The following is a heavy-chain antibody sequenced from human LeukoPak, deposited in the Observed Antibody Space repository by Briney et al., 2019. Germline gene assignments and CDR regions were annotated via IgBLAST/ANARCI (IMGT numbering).Heavy chain of an antibody. D-gene: IGHD6-19*01. V-gene: IGHV3-30*04. CDR1: GFTFSSYA. CDR2: ISYDGSNK. CDR3: ARDRFKTRIAVASLDY. J-gene: IGHJ4*02. Sequence: GGSLRLSCAASGFTFSSYAMHWVRQAPSKGLEWVAVISYDGSNKYYADSVKGRFTISRDNSKNTLYLQMNSLRAEDTAVYYCARDRFKTRIAVASLDYWGQGTLVTVSS.